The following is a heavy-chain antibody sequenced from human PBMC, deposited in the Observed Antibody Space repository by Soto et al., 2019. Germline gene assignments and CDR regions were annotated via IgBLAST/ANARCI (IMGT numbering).Heavy chain of an antibody. CDR2: IYYSGST. CDR1: GGSISSHY. CDR3: ARSRRDGYNYGDFLNWFDP. J-gene: IGHJ5*02. Sequence: PSETLSLTCTVSGGSISSHYWSWIRQPPGKGLEWIGYIYYSGSTNYNPSLKSRVTISVDTSKNQFSLKLSSVTAADTAVYYCARSRRDGYNYGDFLNWFDPWGQGTLVTVSS. D-gene: IGHD5-12*01. V-gene: IGHV4-59*11.